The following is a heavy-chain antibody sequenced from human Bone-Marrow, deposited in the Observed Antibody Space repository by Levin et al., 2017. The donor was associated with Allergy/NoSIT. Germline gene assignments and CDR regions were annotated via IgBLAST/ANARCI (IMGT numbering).Heavy chain of an antibody. V-gene: IGHV3-11*03. J-gene: IGHJ4*02. Sequence: GESLKISCAASGFTFSDYYMSWIRQAPGKGLEWVSYISSSSSYTNYADSVKGRFTISRDNAKNSLYLQMNSLRAEDTAVYYCATIYSYGSAIDYWGQGTLVTVSS. CDR3: ATIYSYGSAIDY. D-gene: IGHD5-18*01. CDR2: ISSSSSYT. CDR1: GFTFSDYY.